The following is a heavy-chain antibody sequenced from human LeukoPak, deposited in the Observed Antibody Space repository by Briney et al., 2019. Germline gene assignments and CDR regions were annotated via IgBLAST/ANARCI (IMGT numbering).Heavy chain of an antibody. CDR3: ARGVVAAPTTFDY. D-gene: IGHD2-15*01. Sequence: PSETLSLTCTVSGGSISGFYWSWIGQPPGKGLEGIGYIYYTGSTNYNPSLKRRVTISVYTSKYQFSLQLSSLTAADTAVYYCARGVVAAPTTFDYWGQGTLVTVSS. J-gene: IGHJ4*02. CDR2: IYYTGST. CDR1: GGSISGFY. V-gene: IGHV4-59*01.